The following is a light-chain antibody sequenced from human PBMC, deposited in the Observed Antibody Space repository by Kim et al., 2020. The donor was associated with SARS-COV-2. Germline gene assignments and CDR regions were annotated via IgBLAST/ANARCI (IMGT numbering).Light chain of an antibody. CDR3: SAWDSSLSGWV. CDR2: RNN. V-gene: IGLV10-54*01. CDR1: SNNVGYEG. J-gene: IGLJ3*02. Sequence: QAGLTQPPSVSKGLRQTATLTCTGNSNNVGYEGAAWLQQHQGHPPKLLSYRNNSRPSGISERLSASRSGNTASLTITGLQPEDEADYYCSAWDSSLSGWVFGGGTQLTVL.